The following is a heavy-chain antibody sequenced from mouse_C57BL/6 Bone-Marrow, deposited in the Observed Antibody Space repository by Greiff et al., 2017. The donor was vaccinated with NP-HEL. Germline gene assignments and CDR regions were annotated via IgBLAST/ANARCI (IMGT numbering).Heavy chain of an antibody. Sequence: EVQLQQSGPELVKPGASVKMSCKASGYTFTDYNMHWVKQSHGKSLEWIGYINPNNGGTSYNQKLKGKVTLTVNNSSSTAYMELRSLTSEDSAVYYCTNHYGSSYVYFDVWGTGTTVTVSS. CDR3: TNHYGSSYVYFDV. J-gene: IGHJ1*03. V-gene: IGHV1-22*01. CDR2: INPNNGGT. CDR1: GYTFTDYN. D-gene: IGHD1-1*01.